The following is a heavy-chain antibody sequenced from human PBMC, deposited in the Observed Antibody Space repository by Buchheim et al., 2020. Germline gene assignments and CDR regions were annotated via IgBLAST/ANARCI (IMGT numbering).Heavy chain of an antibody. J-gene: IGHJ4*02. CDR3: ARSFSFRYTYND. CDR1: GGSFSGYF. V-gene: IGHV4-34*01. CDR2: INHSGST. D-gene: IGHD3-16*02. Sequence: QVQLQQWGAGLLKPSETLSLTCAVYGGSFSGYFWSWIRQPPGKGLEWIGEINHSGSTNYNPSLKSRVTISVDTSKNQFSLKLSSVTAADTAVYYCARSFSFRYTYNDWGQGTL.